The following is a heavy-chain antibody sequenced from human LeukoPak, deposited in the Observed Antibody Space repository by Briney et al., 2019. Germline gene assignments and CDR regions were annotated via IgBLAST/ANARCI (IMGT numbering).Heavy chain of an antibody. CDR1: GFTFSSYS. CDR2: ISSSSSYI. CDR3: ARDLYSGYDSNYFDY. V-gene: IGHV3-21*01. D-gene: IGHD5-12*01. Sequence: GGSLRLSCAATGFTFSSYSMNWVRQAPGKGLEWVSSISSSSSYIYYADSVKGRFTISRDNAKNSLYLQMNSLRAEDTAVYYCARDLYSGYDSNYFDYWGQGTLVTVSS. J-gene: IGHJ4*02.